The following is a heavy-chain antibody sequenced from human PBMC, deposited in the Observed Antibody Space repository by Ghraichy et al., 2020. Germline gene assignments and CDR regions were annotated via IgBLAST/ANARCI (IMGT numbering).Heavy chain of an antibody. CDR3: AKGPGSAASGTYG. V-gene: IGHV3-23*01. J-gene: IGHJ4*02. CDR2: IVGNGGNT. CDR1: GFTFSNYP. D-gene: IGHD2-8*01. Sequence: GGSLRLSCAASGFTFSNYPMIWVRQAPGEGLEWVSGIVGNGGNTYYADSVKGRFTISRDNSKNTLFLHMNSLTADDTAVYYCAKGPGSAASGTYGWGQGTLVTVSS.